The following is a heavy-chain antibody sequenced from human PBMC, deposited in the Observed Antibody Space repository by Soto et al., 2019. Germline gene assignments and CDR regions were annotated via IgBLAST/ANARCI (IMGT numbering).Heavy chain of an antibody. V-gene: IGHV4-30-4*01. CDR2: IYYSGST. D-gene: IGHD3-10*01. CDR3: ARDLLLWFGEPAYYYYGMDV. CDR1: GGSISSGDYY. J-gene: IGHJ6*02. Sequence: LSLTCTVSGGSISSGDYYWSWIRQPPGKGLEWIGYIYYSGSTYYNPSLKSRVTISVDTSKNQFSLKLSSVTAADTAVYYCARDLLLWFGEPAYYYYGMDVWGQGTTVTVSS.